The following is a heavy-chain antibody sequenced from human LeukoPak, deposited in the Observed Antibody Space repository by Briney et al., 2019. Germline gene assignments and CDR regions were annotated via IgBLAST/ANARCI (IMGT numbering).Heavy chain of an antibody. D-gene: IGHD5-18*01. CDR1: RFSFDDYA. J-gene: IGHJ6*02. Sequence: GGSLRLSCAASRFSFDDYAMHWVRQAPGKGLEWVSLISGDGGSTYYADSMKGRFTISRDNSKNSLYLQLNSLRTEDTALYYCAKAGGYNYGHYGMDVWGQGTTVTVSS. CDR3: AKAGGYNYGHYGMDV. CDR2: ISGDGGST. V-gene: IGHV3-43*02.